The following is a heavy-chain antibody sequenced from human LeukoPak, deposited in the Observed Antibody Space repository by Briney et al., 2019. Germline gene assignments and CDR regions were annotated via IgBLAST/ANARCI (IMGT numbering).Heavy chain of an antibody. Sequence: GGSLRLSGAGSGFTFSNYWMSWVRQAPGKGPEWVANIKQDGREKHYVDSVKGRFTISRDNAKSSLYLQMNSLRAEDTAVYYCTRDEAAATNWGQGTLVTVS. CDR3: TRDEAAATN. V-gene: IGHV3-7*01. CDR2: IKQDGREK. CDR1: GFTFSNYW. J-gene: IGHJ4*02. D-gene: IGHD6-13*01.